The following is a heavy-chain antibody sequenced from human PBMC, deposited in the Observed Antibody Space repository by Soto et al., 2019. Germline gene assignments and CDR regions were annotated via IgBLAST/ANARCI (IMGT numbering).Heavy chain of an antibody. J-gene: IGHJ5*01. Sequence: PSQTLSLTCAISGDSVSSSSVTWNWIRQSPSRGLEWLGRAYYRSKWYNDYAESVKSRITINPDTSENQFSLHLNSVTPEDTAVDYCVRLIGNSWLDFWGQGTLVTVSS. CDR3: VRLIGNSWLDF. CDR1: GDSVSSSSVT. D-gene: IGHD1-26*01. V-gene: IGHV6-1*01. CDR2: AYYRSKWYN.